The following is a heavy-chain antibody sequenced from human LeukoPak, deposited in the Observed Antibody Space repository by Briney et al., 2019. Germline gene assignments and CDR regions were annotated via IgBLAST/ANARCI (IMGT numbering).Heavy chain of an antibody. CDR3: ARGRERIQLWSTKPYYYYYMDV. J-gene: IGHJ6*03. V-gene: IGHV4-34*01. CDR1: GGSFSGYY. CDR2: INHSRST. D-gene: IGHD5-18*01. Sequence: SETLSLTCAVYGGSFSGYYWSWIRQPPGKGLEWIGEINHSRSTNYNPSLKSRVTISVDTSKNQFSLKLRSVTAADTAVYYCARGRERIQLWSTKPYYYYYMDVWGKGTTVTVSS.